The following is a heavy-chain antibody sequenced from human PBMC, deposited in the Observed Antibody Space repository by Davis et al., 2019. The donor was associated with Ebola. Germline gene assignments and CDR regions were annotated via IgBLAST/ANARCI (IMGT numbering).Heavy chain of an antibody. CDR3: TAEYFDWLLWDY. CDR1: GFTFSNAW. J-gene: IGHJ4*02. D-gene: IGHD3-9*01. CDR2: IKSETDGGTT. V-gene: IGHV3-15*07. Sequence: GESLKISCAASGFTFSNAWMNWVRQAPGKGLEWVGRIKSETDGGTTDYAAPVKGRFTISRDDSKNTLYLQMNSLKTEDTAVYYCTAEYFDWLLWDYWGQGTLVTVSS.